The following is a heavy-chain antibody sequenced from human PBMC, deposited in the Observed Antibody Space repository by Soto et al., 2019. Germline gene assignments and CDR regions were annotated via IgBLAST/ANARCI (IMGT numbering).Heavy chain of an antibody. Sequence: GGSLRLSCAASGFTFSSYGMHWVRQAPGKGLEWVAVISYDGSNKYYADSVKGRFTISRDNSKNTLYLQMNSLRAEDTAVYYCATEEGFGGVIAIDYWGQGTLVTVSS. CDR2: ISYDGSNK. CDR1: GFTFSSYG. J-gene: IGHJ4*02. D-gene: IGHD3-16*02. V-gene: IGHV3-30*03. CDR3: ATEEGFGGVIAIDY.